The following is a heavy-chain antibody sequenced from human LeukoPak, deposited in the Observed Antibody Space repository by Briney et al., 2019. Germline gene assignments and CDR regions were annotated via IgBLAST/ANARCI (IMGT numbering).Heavy chain of an antibody. J-gene: IGHJ5*02. CDR2: INPNSGGT. D-gene: IGHD6-13*01. CDR1: GYTFAGYY. CDR3: ARDRLRIAAAGGNWFDP. Sequence: GASVKVSCKASGYTFAGYYMHWVRQAPGQGLEWMGRINPNSGGTNYAQKFQGRVTTTRDTSISTAYMELSRLRSDDTAVYYCARDRLRIAAAGGNWFDPWGQGTLVTVSS. V-gene: IGHV1-2*06.